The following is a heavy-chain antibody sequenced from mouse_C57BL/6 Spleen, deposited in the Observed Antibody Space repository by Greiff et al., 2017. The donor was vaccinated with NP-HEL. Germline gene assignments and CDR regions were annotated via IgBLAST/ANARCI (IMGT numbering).Heavy chain of an antibody. CDR2: IYPGDGDT. CDR1: GYAFSSSW. Sequence: QVQLQQSGPELVKPGASVKISCKASGYAFSSSWMNWVKQRPGKGLEWIGRIYPGDGDTNYNGKFKGKATLTADKSSSTAYMQLSSLTSEDSAVYFCARRYGSSLAWFAYWGQGTLVTVSA. J-gene: IGHJ3*01. CDR3: ARRYGSSLAWFAY. D-gene: IGHD1-1*01. V-gene: IGHV1-82*01.